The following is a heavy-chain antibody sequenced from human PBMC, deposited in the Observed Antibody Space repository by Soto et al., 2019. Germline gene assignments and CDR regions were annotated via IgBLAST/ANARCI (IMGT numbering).Heavy chain of an antibody. D-gene: IGHD3-22*01. CDR2: IIPIFGTA. CDR3: ARSVTMIVVVPYGWFDP. Sequence: QVQLVQSGAEVKKPGSSVKVSCKASGGTFSSYAISWVRQAPGQGLEWMGGIIPIFGTANYAQKFQGRVTITADESTSTAYMELSSLRSKDTAVYYCARSVTMIVVVPYGWFDPWGQGTLVTVSS. J-gene: IGHJ5*02. CDR1: GGTFSSYA. V-gene: IGHV1-69*01.